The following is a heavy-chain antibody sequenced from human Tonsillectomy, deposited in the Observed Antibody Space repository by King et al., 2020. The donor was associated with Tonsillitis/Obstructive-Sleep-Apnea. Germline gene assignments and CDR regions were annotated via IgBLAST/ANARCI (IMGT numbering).Heavy chain of an antibody. CDR2: ISAYNGNT. CDR1: GYTFTNYD. D-gene: IGHD5-12*01. CDR3: AREETYGGYARIHYFAY. Sequence: VQLVESGAEVKKPGASVKVSCKASGYTFTNYDITWVRQAPGHGLEWMGRISAYNGNTLYAEKFQGRVTMTAGTSTRTAYMELRSLKSDDTAGYYCAREETYGGYARIHYFAYWGQGTLVTVAS. V-gene: IGHV1-18*01. J-gene: IGHJ4*02.